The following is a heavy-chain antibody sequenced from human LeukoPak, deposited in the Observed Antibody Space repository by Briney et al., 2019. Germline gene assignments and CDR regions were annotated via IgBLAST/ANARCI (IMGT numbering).Heavy chain of an antibody. Sequence: SETVSLTCSVSGDSISTYHWNWIRKPPGKGLEWIGYMQSTGNSKYNPSLRSRVTMFVDTPKNQVALILSSVTAADTAVYYCARDERHSYGRYFDHWGQGALVTVSS. CDR1: GDSISTYH. J-gene: IGHJ4*02. CDR2: MQSTGNS. V-gene: IGHV4-59*01. D-gene: IGHD5-18*01. CDR3: ARDERHSYGRYFDH.